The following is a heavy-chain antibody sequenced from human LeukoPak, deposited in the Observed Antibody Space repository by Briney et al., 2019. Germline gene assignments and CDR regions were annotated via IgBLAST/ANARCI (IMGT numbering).Heavy chain of an antibody. J-gene: IGHJ4*02. V-gene: IGHV1-69*06. CDR2: IIPIFGTA. CDR3: ARDYSTNGVCYFFDY. CDR1: GGTFSSYA. D-gene: IGHD2-8*01. Sequence: ASVKVSCKASGGTFSSYAISWVRQAPGQGLEWMGGIIPIFGTANYAQKFQGRVTITADKSTSTAYMELSSLRSEDTAVYYCARDYSTNGVCYFFDYWGQGTLVTVSS.